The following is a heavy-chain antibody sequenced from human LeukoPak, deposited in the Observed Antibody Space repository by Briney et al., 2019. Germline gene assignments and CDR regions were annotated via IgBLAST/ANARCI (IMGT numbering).Heavy chain of an antibody. CDR2: SDPEDGER. CDR1: GKTLSDLS. J-gene: IGHJ4*02. D-gene: IGHD5-18*01. Sequence: ASVKVPCKVSGKTLSDLSIHWLRQPPGKGLERLGGSDPEDGERIYAQMFQGRVTMTEDTSIDTAYMELSSLRSEDTAVYYCVTGFTTMAVDYFDYWGQGTLVTVSP. CDR3: VTGFTTMAVDYFDY. V-gene: IGHV1-24*01.